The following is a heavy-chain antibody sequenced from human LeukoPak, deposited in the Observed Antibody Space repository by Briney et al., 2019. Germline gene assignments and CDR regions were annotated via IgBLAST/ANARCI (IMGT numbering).Heavy chain of an antibody. CDR1: GGSISSYY. D-gene: IGHD3-10*01. CDR2: IYTSGST. Sequence: SETLSLTCTVSGGSISSYYWSWIRQPAGKGLEWIGRIYTSGSTTYNPSLKSRVTMSVDTSKNQFSLKLSSVTAADTAVYYCARETARWFGELLHQFDYWGQGTLVTVSS. CDR3: ARETARWFGELLHQFDY. V-gene: IGHV4-4*07. J-gene: IGHJ4*02.